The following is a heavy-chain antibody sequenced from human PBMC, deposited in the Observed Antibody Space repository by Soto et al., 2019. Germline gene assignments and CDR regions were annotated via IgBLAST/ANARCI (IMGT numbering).Heavy chain of an antibody. D-gene: IGHD2-15*01. J-gene: IGHJ6*02. Sequence: GGSLRLSCAASGFTYIRHSMNWVRQAPGKGLEWISYISSSGSTIYYADSVKGRFTISRDNAQNSLYLQMNSLRDEDTAVYYCVRDLDGAPVCSLEVWGQGTTVTVS. CDR2: ISSSGSTI. CDR3: VRDLDGAPVCSLEV. CDR1: GFTYIRHS. V-gene: IGHV3-48*02.